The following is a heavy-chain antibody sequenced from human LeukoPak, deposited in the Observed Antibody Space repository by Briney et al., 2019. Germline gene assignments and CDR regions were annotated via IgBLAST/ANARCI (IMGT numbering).Heavy chain of an antibody. CDR3: ARDTASRPTISWRYYYYGMDV. V-gene: IGHV3-33*01. Sequence: GRSLRLSCAASGFTFSSYGMHWVRQAPGKGLEWVAVIWYDGSNKYYADYVKGRFTISRDNSKNTLYLQMNSLRAEDTAVYYCARDTASRPTISWRYYYYGMDVWGQGTTVTVSS. CDR1: GFTFSSYG. CDR2: IWYDGSNK. J-gene: IGHJ6*02. D-gene: IGHD5-24*01.